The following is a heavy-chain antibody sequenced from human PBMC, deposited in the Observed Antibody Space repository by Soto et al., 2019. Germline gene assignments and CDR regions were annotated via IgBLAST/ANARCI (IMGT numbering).Heavy chain of an antibody. D-gene: IGHD3-10*01. CDR2: ISYDGSNK. CDR3: AKENSGFGELHDAFDI. V-gene: IGHV3-30*18. J-gene: IGHJ3*02. CDR1: GFTFSSYG. Sequence: GGSLRLSCAASGFTFSSYGMHWVRQAPGKGLEWVAVISYDGSNKYYADSVKGRFTISRDNSKNTLYLQMNSLRAEDTAVYYCAKENSGFGELHDAFDIWGQGTMVTVSS.